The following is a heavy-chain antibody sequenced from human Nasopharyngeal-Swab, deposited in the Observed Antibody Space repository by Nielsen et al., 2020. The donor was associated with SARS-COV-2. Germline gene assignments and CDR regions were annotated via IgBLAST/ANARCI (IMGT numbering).Heavy chain of an antibody. Sequence: GESLKISCAASGFIFSDYSMDWVRQAPGKGLEWVSYITSSSATKYYADSVKGRFTISRDSSKNTLYLQMNSLRAEDTAVYYCARDTSVDIVLLYYGMDVWGQGTTVTVSS. J-gene: IGHJ6*02. CDR2: ITSSSATK. V-gene: IGHV3-48*01. CDR1: GFIFSDYS. D-gene: IGHD5-12*01. CDR3: ARDTSVDIVLLYYGMDV.